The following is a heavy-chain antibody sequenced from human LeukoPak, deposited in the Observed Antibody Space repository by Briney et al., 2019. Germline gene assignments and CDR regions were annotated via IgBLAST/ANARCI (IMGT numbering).Heavy chain of an antibody. V-gene: IGHV3-21*06. CDR2: ISSSSSYI. D-gene: IGHD3-16*01. CDR3: ARVYTIGWFGLGY. J-gene: IGHJ4*02. Sequence: PGGSLRLSCAASGFTFSSYAMNWVRQAPGKGLEWVSSISSSSSYIYYADSVRGRFTISRDNAKSLVYLQMNSLRAEDTAVYYCARVYTIGWFGLGYWGQGTLVTVSS. CDR1: GFTFSSYA.